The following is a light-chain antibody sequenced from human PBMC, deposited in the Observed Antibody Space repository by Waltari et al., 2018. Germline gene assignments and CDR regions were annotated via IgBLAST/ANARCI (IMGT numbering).Light chain of an antibody. CDR3: QQGYSTWT. V-gene: IGKV1-39*01. Sequence: DIPMTPSPPYLPASVRDRLTITCRPSHGVSYFVNWYQHTPGGAPRLLIYAASTLQSGVPSRFSGSGSGTDFSLTISSLQPEDVATYFCQQGYSTWTFGQGTKVDFK. CDR2: AAS. CDR1: HGVSYF. J-gene: IGKJ1*01.